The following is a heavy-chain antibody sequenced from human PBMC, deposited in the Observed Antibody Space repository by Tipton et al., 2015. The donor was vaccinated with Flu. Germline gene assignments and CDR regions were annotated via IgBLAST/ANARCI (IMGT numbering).Heavy chain of an antibody. V-gene: IGHV3-7*01. J-gene: IGHJ4*02. Sequence: LSLTCSVSGDSFGSGYCWGWVRQAPGKGLEWVANIKQDGSEKYYVDSVKGRFTISRDNAKNSLFLQMNSLRAEDTAVYYCARLEGWYYGSGSYVYFDCWGQGTLVTVSS. D-gene: IGHD3-10*01. CDR2: IKQDGSEK. CDR1: GDSFGSGYC. CDR3: ARLEGWYYGSGSYVYFDC.